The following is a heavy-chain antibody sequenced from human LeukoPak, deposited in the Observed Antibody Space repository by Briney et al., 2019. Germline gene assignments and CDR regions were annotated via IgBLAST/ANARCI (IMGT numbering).Heavy chain of an antibody. CDR1: SLTFSSAW. D-gene: IGHD1-26*01. CDR2: IQSDGTT. CDR3: ARDGSYKLDY. V-gene: IGHV3-74*01. J-gene: IGHJ4*02. Sequence: PGGSLRLSCAASSLTFSSAWMDWVRQTPGKGLVWVSRIQSDGTTTYADSVRGRFTISRDNAKNTLYLQMNNLRAEDTGVYYCARDGSYKLDYWGQGTLVTVSS.